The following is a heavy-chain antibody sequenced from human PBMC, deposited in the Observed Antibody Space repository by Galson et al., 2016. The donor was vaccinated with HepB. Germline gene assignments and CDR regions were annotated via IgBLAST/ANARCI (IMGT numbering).Heavy chain of an antibody. CDR2: INPSGGST. CDR1: GYTFSNYY. V-gene: IGHV1-46*01. J-gene: IGHJ5*02. Sequence: SVKVSCKASGYTFSNYYIHWARQAPGQGLEWMGTINPSGGSTNYAQKFQGRVTMTRDTSTTTVYMELGSLRSEDTAVYFCTRESGWASAYGEQGWFDPWGQGALVTVSS. D-gene: IGHD4-17*01. CDR3: TRESGWASAYGEQGWFDP.